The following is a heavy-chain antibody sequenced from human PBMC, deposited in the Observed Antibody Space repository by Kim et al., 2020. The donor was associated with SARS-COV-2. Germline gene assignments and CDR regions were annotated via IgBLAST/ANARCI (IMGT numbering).Heavy chain of an antibody. Sequence: GGSLRLSCTASGFTFGDYAMSWFRQAPGKGLEWVGFIRSKAYGGTTEYAASVKGRFTISRDDSKSIAYLQMNSLKTEDTAVYYCTRDFTHYCSSTSCYPNIDYWGQGTLVTVSS. CDR3: TRDFTHYCSSTSCYPNIDY. CDR2: IRSKAYGGTT. J-gene: IGHJ4*02. V-gene: IGHV3-49*03. CDR1: GFTFGDYA. D-gene: IGHD2-2*01.